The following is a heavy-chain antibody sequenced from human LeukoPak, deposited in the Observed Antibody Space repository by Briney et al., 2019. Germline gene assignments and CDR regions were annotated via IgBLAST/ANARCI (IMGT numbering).Heavy chain of an antibody. J-gene: IGHJ4*02. CDR1: GFTFSDCY. CDR2: ISSSGSTI. D-gene: IGHD3-22*01. V-gene: IGHV3-11*01. CDR3: ARDSGYYDSSGYREGYFDY. Sequence: KPGGSLRLSCAAPGFTFSDCYMSWIRQAPGTGLEWVSYISSSGSTIYYADSVKGRFTISRDNAKNSLYLQMNSLRAEDTAVYYCARDSGYYDSSGYREGYFDYWGQGTLVTVSS.